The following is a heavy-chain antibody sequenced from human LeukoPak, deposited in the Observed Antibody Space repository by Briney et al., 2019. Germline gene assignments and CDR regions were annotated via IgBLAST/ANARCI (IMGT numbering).Heavy chain of an antibody. D-gene: IGHD1-26*01. CDR3: AKGEGKGDAFDI. Sequence: PGGSLRLSCAASGFTFSSYAMSWVRQAPGKGLEWVSAISGSGGSTYYADSVKGRFTISRDNSKNTLYLQMNSLRAEDTAVYYRAKGEGKGDAFDIWGQGTMVTVSS. CDR2: ISGSGGST. CDR1: GFTFSSYA. J-gene: IGHJ3*02. V-gene: IGHV3-23*01.